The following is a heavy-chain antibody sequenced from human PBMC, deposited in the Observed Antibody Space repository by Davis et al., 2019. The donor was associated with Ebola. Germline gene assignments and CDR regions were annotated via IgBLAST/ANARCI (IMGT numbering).Heavy chain of an antibody. J-gene: IGHJ3*01. CDR1: ENTFTTYW. D-gene: IGHD1-20*01. Sequence: GESLKISCKDSENTFTTYWIGWVRQMPGKGLEWMVIIYTGDSDTRYSPSFRGQVTISADKSTRTAYLQWGSLKASDTAMYYCASLRRTITGMDDGFDLWGQGTMVTVSS. CDR2: IYTGDSDT. V-gene: IGHV5-51*01. CDR3: ASLRRTITGMDDGFDL.